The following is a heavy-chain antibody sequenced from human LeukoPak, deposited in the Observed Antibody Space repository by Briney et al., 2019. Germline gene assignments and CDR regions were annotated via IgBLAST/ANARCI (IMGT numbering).Heavy chain of an antibody. CDR1: GFTFTSSA. V-gene: IGHV1-58*02. Sequence: SVKVSCKASGFTFTSSAMQWVRQARGQRLEWIGWTVVGSGNTNYAQKFQERVTITRDMSTRTAYMELSSLRSEDTAVYYCAGKDIVATSDFDYWGQGTLVTVSS. J-gene: IGHJ4*02. CDR2: TVVGSGNT. D-gene: IGHD5-12*01. CDR3: AGKDIVATSDFDY.